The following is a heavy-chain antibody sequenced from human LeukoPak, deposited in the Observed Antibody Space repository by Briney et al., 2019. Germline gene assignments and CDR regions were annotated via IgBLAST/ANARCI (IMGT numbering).Heavy chain of an antibody. V-gene: IGHV4-61*02. J-gene: IGHJ4*02. CDR2: IYTSGIT. Sequence: PSQTLSLTCTVSGASITGGSYYRTWIRQPAGKGLEWIGRIYTSGITTYNPSLKSRVTISLDMSKNQISLNLNSVTAADTAVYYCARGLWDNGDRFEYWGPGTLVTVSS. D-gene: IGHD4-17*01. CDR1: GASITGGSYY. CDR3: ARGLWDNGDRFEY.